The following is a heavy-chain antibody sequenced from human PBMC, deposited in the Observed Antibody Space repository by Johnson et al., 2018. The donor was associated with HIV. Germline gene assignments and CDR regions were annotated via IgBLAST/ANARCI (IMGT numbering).Heavy chain of an antibody. CDR2: IYSGGST. CDR1: GFTVNSNY. J-gene: IGHJ3*02. CDR3: ARGGAWSSSCYHDAFDI. V-gene: IGHV3-66*02. Sequence: VQLVESGGGVVQPGGSLRLSCAASGFTVNSNYMSWVRQAPGKGLEWVSVIYSGGSTYYADSVKGRVTISRDNSKNTLYRQMNSRRAEDTAVYYCARGGAWSSSCYHDAFDIWGQGTMVTVSS. D-gene: IGHD6-13*01.